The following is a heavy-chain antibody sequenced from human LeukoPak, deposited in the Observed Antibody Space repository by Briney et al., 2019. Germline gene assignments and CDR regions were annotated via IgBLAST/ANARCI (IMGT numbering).Heavy chain of an antibody. Sequence: GASVKVSCKASGYTFTGYYMHWVRQAPGQGLEWMGWINPNSGGTNYAQKFQGWVTMTRDTSISTAYMELSSLRSEDTAVYYCARDHYDILTGYLYYFDYWGQGTLVTVSS. CDR2: INPNSGGT. D-gene: IGHD3-9*01. V-gene: IGHV1-2*04. J-gene: IGHJ4*02. CDR3: ARDHYDILTGYLYYFDY. CDR1: GYTFTGYY.